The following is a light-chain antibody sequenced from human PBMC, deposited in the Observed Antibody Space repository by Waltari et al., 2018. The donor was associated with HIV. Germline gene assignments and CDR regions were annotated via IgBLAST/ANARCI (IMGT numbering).Light chain of an antibody. Sequence: EVVMTQSPATLSVSPGESATLSCRASQSVTTKLAWYQQKPGQAPRLLIYGASTRATGVPARFSGGGPGTEFTLTISSLQSEDFAVYYCLQYNNWPPWTFGQGTKVEIK. CDR3: LQYNNWPPWT. CDR1: QSVTTK. J-gene: IGKJ1*01. V-gene: IGKV3-15*01. CDR2: GAS.